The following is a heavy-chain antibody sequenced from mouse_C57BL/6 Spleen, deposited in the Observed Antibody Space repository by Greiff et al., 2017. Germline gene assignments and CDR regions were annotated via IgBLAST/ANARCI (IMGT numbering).Heavy chain of an antibody. CDR3: ARGERGSRDAMDY. CDR2: INPNNGGT. CDR1: GYTFTDYN. J-gene: IGHJ4*01. D-gene: IGHD1-1*01. Sequence: EVQGVESGPELVKPGASVKIPCKASGYTFTDYNMDWVKQSHGKSLEWIGDINPNNGGTIYNQKFKGKATLTVDKSSSTAYMELRSLTSEDTAVYYCARGERGSRDAMDYWGQGTSVTVSS. V-gene: IGHV1-18*01.